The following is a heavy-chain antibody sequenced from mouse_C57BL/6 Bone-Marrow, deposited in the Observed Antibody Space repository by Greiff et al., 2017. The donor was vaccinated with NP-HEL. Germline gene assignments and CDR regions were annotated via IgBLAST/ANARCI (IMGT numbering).Heavy chain of an antibody. V-gene: IGHV1-7*01. CDR1: GYTFTSYW. CDR2: INPSSGYT. CDR3: ARKEGNYDYYFDY. Sequence: VQRVESGAELAKPGASVKLSCKASGYTFTSYWMHWVKQRPGQGLEWIGYINPSSGYTKYNQKFKDKATLTADKSSSTAYMQLSSLTYEDSAVYYCARKEGNYDYYFDYWGQGTTLTVSS. J-gene: IGHJ2*01. D-gene: IGHD2-1*01.